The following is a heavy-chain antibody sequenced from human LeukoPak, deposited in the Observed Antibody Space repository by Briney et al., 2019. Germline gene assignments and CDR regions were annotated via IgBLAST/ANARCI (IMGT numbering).Heavy chain of an antibody. D-gene: IGHD2-21*02. J-gene: IGHJ3*02. CDR1: GFTFSSYA. CDR2: LSGSGGST. V-gene: IGHV3-23*01. CDR3: AKDSSRGDYSKVTAIHDAFDI. Sequence: GGSLRLSCAASGFTFSSYAMSWVRQAPGKGLEWVSALSGSGGSTYYADSVKGRFTISRDNSKNTLYLQMNSLRAEDTAVYYCAKDSSRGDYSKVTAIHDAFDIWGQGTMVTVSS.